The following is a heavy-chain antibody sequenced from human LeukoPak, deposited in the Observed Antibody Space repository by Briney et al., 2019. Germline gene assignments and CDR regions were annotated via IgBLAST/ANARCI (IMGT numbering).Heavy chain of an antibody. CDR2: IYYSGST. V-gene: IGHV4-59*01. D-gene: IGHD2-2*01. CDR3: ARVGGVPAAYFDY. Sequence: SETLSLTCTVSGGSISSYYWSWIRQPPGKGLEWIGYIYYSGSTNYNPSLKSRVTISVDTSMNQFSLKLSSVTAADTAVYYCARVGGVPAAYFDYWGQGTLVTVSS. CDR1: GGSISSYY. J-gene: IGHJ4*02.